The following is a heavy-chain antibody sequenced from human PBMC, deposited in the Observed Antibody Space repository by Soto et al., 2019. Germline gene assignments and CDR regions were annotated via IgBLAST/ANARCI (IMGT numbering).Heavy chain of an antibody. V-gene: IGHV3-23*01. Sequence: GGSLRLSCAASGFTFSSYAMSWVRQAPGKGLEWVSAISGSGGSTYYADSVKGRFTISRDNAKNSLYMQMNSLRAEDTAVYYCARATTWKGFDYWGQGTLVTVSS. CDR2: ISGSGGST. CDR3: ARATTWKGFDY. J-gene: IGHJ4*02. D-gene: IGHD4-17*01. CDR1: GFTFSSYA.